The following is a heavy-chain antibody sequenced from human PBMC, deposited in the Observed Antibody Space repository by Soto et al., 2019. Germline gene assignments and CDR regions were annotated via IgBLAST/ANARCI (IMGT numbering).Heavy chain of an antibody. CDR1: GGSLSSYY. V-gene: IGHV4-59*01. J-gene: IGHJ4*02. CDR3: AREGYNFGPFDY. CDR2: ISYSGTT. D-gene: IGHD5-18*01. Sequence: QVQLQESGPGLVKPSETLSLTCTVSGGSLSSYYWSWIRRPPGMGLEWIASISYSGTTNYNSSLKGRVTISIDPSKNQFSLKFNSVTAADTAVYYCAREGYNFGPFDYWGQGALVTVSS.